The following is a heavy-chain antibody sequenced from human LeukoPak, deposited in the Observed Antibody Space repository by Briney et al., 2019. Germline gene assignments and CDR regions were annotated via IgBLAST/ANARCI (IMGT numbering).Heavy chain of an antibody. Sequence: GGSLRLSCAASGFTFSSYAMYWVRQAPGKGLCRVSAIRGSGGSTYYADSVKGRFTISRDNSKNTLYLQMNSVRAEDTAVYYCATGVLAAPGRHYFDSWGQGTLITVSS. CDR3: ATGVLAAPGRHYFDS. D-gene: IGHD6-13*01. CDR2: IRGSGGST. CDR1: GFTFSSYA. V-gene: IGHV3-23*01. J-gene: IGHJ4*02.